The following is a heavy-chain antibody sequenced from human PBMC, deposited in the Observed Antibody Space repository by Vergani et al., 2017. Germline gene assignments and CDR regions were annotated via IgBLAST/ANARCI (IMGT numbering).Heavy chain of an antibody. CDR3: AKDYGDYSDAFDI. Sequence: VQLVQSGAEVKKPGASVKVSCKASGYTFTSYAMSWVRQAPGKGLEWVSAISGSGGSTYYADSVKGRFTISRDNSKNTLYLQMNSLRAEDTAVYYCAKDYGDYSDAFDIWGQGTMVTVSS. V-gene: IGHV3-23*04. D-gene: IGHD4-17*01. CDR2: ISGSGGST. J-gene: IGHJ3*02. CDR1: GYTFTSYA.